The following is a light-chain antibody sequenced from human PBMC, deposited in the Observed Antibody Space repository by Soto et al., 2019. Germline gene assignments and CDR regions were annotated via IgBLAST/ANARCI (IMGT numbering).Light chain of an antibody. Sequence: DIQMTQSPSSLSASVGDRVTITCRASQSISSYLNWYQQKPGKAPKLLIYAASSLQSGVPSRFSGSGSGTDFTLTISSLQPEDFATYYCQQSYSTPPDPSRTFGQGTKVEIK. CDR2: AAS. J-gene: IGKJ1*01. CDR3: QQSYSTPPDPSRT. V-gene: IGKV1-39*01. CDR1: QSISSY.